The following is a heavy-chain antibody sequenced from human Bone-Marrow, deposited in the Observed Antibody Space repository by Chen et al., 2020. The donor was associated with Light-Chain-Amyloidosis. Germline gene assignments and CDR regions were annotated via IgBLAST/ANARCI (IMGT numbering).Heavy chain of an antibody. Sequence: QVHLVKSGPEVRPPGASVRVSCEASGYTFSAYHRHWVRHPPGQGPEWMVWINPSSGGTIFAQEFQGRITMTTDMSIRTVYLELSSLRFDDTAFYYCAGDFGRGCNSGSHEIWGQGTQVTVSS. CDR3: AGDFGRGCNSGSHEI. CDR1: GYTFSAYH. J-gene: IGHJ4*02. V-gene: IGHV1-2*02. CDR2: INPSSGGT. D-gene: IGHD1-26*01.